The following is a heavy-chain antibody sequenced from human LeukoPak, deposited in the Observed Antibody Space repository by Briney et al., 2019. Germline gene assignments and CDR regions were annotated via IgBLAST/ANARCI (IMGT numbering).Heavy chain of an antibody. J-gene: IGHJ3*02. CDR3: ARDRGSGWSNDAFDI. Sequence: TGGSLRLSCAASGVTFSSYAMHWVRQAPGKGLEYVSAISSNGGSTYYANFVKGRFTISRDNSKNTLYLQMGSLRAEDMAVYYCARDRGSGWSNDAFDIWGQGTMVTVSS. CDR2: ISSNGGST. V-gene: IGHV3-64*01. D-gene: IGHD6-19*01. CDR1: GVTFSSYA.